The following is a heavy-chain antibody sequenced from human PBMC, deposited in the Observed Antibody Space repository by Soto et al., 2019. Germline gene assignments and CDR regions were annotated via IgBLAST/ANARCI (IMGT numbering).Heavy chain of an antibody. CDR3: AREGERLGIVVYYYGMDV. CDR2: ISSSSSTI. D-gene: IGHD2-21*01. J-gene: IGHJ6*02. Sequence: EVQLVESGGGLVQPGGSLRLSCAASGFTFSSYSMNWVRQAPGKGLEWVSYISSSSSTIYYADSVKGRFTISRDNAKNSLYLQMNSLRDEDTAVYCCAREGERLGIVVYYYGMDVWGQGTTVTVSS. CDR1: GFTFSSYS. V-gene: IGHV3-48*02.